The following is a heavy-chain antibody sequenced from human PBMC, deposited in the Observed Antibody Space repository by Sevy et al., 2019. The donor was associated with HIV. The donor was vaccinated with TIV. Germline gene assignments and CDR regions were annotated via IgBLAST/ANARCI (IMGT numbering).Heavy chain of an antibody. V-gene: IGHV3-23*01. CDR3: AGAGVGAKGFDY. Sequence: GGSLRLSCAASGIIFKSYVMSWVRQAPGKGLEWLSGISASGGSTYYADSVKGRFTISRDNFKSTLCLQMNILRAEDTAVYYCAGAGVGAKGFDYWGQGTLVTVSS. D-gene: IGHD1-26*01. CDR1: GIIFKSYV. CDR2: ISASGGST. J-gene: IGHJ4*02.